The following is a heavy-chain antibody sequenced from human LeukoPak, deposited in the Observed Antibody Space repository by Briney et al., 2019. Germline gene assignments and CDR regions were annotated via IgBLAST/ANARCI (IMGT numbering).Heavy chain of an antibody. CDR3: ARGLFITIFGVVIPYMDV. V-gene: IGHV4-39*01. Sequence: PSETLSLTCTVSGGSISSSSYYWGWIRQPPRKGLEWIGSIYYSGSTYYNPSLKSRVTISVDTSKNQFSLKLSSVTAADTAVYYCARGLFITIFGVVIPYMDVWGKGTTVTVSS. J-gene: IGHJ6*03. D-gene: IGHD3-3*01. CDR2: IYYSGST. CDR1: GGSISSSSYY.